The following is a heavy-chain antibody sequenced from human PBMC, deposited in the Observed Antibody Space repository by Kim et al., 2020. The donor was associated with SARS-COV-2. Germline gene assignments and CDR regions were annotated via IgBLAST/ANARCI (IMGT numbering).Heavy chain of an antibody. J-gene: IGHJ4*02. Sequence: QGRVPMTRDTSTSTVYMELSSLRSEDTAVYYCAREGGEGGYSYGKYYFDYWGQGTLVTVSS. CDR3: AREGGEGGYSYGKYYFDY. D-gene: IGHD5-18*01. V-gene: IGHV1-46*01.